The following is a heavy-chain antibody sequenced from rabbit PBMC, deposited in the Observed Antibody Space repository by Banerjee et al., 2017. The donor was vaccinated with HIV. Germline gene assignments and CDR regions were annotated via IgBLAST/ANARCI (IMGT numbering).Heavy chain of an antibody. CDR3: ARGSATMTLVITGYYLSL. Sequence: LDESGGGLVKPGGTLTLTCTASGFTLSNYWICWVRQAPGKGLEWIGCIQFSSGSAYYATWAKGRFTISKTSSTTVTLQMTSLTGADTATYFCARGSATMTLVITGYYLSLWGPGTLVTVS. D-gene: IGHD2-1*01. J-gene: IGHJ4*01. V-gene: IGHV1S45*01. CDR2: IQFSSGSA. CDR1: GFTLSNYW.